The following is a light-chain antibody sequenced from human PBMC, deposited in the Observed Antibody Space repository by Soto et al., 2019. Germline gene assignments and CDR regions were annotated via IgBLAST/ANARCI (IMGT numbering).Light chain of an antibody. CDR2: AAS. J-gene: IGKJ4*01. V-gene: IGKV1D-12*01. CDR1: QDMSTW. Sequence: DIQLTQSPSSVSASIGDSVTITCRASQDMSTWLAWYQLKPGKAPKLLIFAASSLLTGVPSRFSVSGSGTEFTLTISGLQAEDFATYYCQQANSFFALTFGGGTHVEIK. CDR3: QQANSFFALT.